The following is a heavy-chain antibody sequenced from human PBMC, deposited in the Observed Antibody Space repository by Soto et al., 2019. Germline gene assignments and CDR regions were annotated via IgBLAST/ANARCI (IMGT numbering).Heavy chain of an antibody. CDR2: IKSKTDGGTT. J-gene: IGHJ6*02. CDR3: TTDSSGYYYYYYGMDV. D-gene: IGHD3-22*01. Sequence: EVQLVESGGGLVKPGGSLRLSCAASGFTFSNAWMSGVRQAPGKGLEWVGRIKSKTDGGTTDYAAPVKGRFTISRDDSKNTLYLQMTSLKTEDTAVYYCTTDSSGYYYYYYGMDVWGQGTTVTVSS. CDR1: GFTFSNAW. V-gene: IGHV3-15*01.